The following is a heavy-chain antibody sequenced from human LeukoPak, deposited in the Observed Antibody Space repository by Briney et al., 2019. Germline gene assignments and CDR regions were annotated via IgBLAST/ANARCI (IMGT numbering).Heavy chain of an antibody. V-gene: IGHV4-34*01. Sequence: SETLSLTCAVYGGSFSGYYWSWIRQPPGKGLEWIGEINHSGSTNYNPSLKSRVTISVDTSKNHFSLKLSSVTAADTAVYYCARGFGYSYRYYFDYWGQGTLVTVSS. J-gene: IGHJ4*02. CDR2: INHSGST. D-gene: IGHD5-18*01. CDR3: ARGFGYSYRYYFDY. CDR1: GGSFSGYY.